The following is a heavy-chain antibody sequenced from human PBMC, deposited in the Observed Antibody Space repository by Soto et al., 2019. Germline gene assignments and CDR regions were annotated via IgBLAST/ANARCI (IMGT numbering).Heavy chain of an antibody. CDR2: IIPIFGTA. D-gene: IGHD3-22*01. CDR3: ARLGVEYYYDSSGYS. V-gene: IGHV1-69*01. J-gene: IGHJ5*02. Sequence: QVQLVQSGAEVKKPGSSVKVSCKASGGTFSSYAISWVRQAPGQGLEWMGGIIPIFGTANYAQKFQGRVTITADESTSAAYMELSSVRSEDTAVYYCARLGVEYYYDSSGYSWGQGTLVTVSS. CDR1: GGTFSSYA.